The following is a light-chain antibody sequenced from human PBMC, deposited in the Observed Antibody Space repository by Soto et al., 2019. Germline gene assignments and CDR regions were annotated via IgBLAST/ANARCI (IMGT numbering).Light chain of an antibody. CDR3: SSYTSGSTRV. V-gene: IGLV2-14*01. J-gene: IGLJ3*02. Sequence: QSALTQPASVSGSPGQSITISCTGTSSDVGGYNYVSWYQQHPGKAPKLIIYEVSDLPSGVSNRFSGSKSGNTASLTISGLQAEDEADYYCSSYTSGSTRVFGGGTKVTVL. CDR2: EVS. CDR1: SSDVGGYNY.